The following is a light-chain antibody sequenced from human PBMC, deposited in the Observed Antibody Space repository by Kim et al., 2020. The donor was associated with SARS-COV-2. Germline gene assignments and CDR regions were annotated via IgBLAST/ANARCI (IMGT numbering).Light chain of an antibody. CDR3: QQYDNGPRT. V-gene: IGKV1-27*01. Sequence: DIQMTQSPASLSASVGDRATITCRASQSINNNLGWYQHKPGKAPKLLIYDASTWDTGIPSRFSGSGSGTEFTLTISSLQPEDIAVYYCQQYDNGPRTFGQGTKVDIK. CDR1: QSINNN. CDR2: DAS. J-gene: IGKJ1*01.